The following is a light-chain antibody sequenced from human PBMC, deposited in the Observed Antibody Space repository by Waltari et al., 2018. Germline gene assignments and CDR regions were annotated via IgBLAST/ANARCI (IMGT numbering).Light chain of an antibody. V-gene: IGKV3D-7*01. CDR3: QQDYNLPEIT. J-gene: IGKJ3*01. CDR1: QGVSSSY. CDR2: GAS. Sequence: EIVMTQSPATLSLSPGERATLSCRASQGVSSSYLSWYQQKPGQAPRPLIYGASTRANGIPARFSGSGSGTDFTLTISSLQPEDFAVYYCQQDYNLPEITFGPGTKVDIK.